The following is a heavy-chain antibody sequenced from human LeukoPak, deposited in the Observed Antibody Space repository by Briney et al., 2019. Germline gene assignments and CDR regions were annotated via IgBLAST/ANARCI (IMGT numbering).Heavy chain of an antibody. CDR3: ARAHVVGATDY. CDR2: IYYSGST. J-gene: IGHJ4*02. CDR1: GDSISTSNSY. Sequence: SETLSLTCTVSGDSISTSNSYWGWIRQPPGKGLEWIGSIYYSGSTNYNPSLKSRVTISVDTSKNQFSLKLSSVTAADTAVYYCARAHVVGATDYWGQGTLVTVSS. D-gene: IGHD1-26*01. V-gene: IGHV4-39*07.